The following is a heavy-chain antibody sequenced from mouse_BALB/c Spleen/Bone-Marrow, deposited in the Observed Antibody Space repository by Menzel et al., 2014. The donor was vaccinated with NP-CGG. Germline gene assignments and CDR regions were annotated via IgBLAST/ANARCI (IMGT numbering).Heavy chain of an antibody. CDR3: ATYDGYYFDY. CDR2: ISYSGST. CDR1: GDSITSGY. J-gene: IGHJ2*01. D-gene: IGHD2-3*01. Sequence: VQLKDSGPSLVKPSQTLSLTCSVTGDSITSGYWNWIRKFPGNKLGYMGYISYSGSTYYSPSLKSRISITRDTSKNXYYLHLNSLTTEYTATYYSATYDGYYFDYWGQGTTLTLSS. V-gene: IGHV3-8*02.